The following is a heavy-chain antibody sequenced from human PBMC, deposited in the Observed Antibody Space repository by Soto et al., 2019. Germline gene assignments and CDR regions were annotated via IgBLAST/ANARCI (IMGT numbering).Heavy chain of an antibody. CDR1: GGSVSGGSYY. CDR2: IYYSGST. Sequence: SETLSLTCTVSGGSVSGGSYYWSWIRQPPGKGLEWIGYIYYSGSTNYNPSLKSRVTISVDTSKNQFSLKLSSVTAADTAVYYCARGGLYSSGWYRFGYWGQGTLVTVSS. V-gene: IGHV4-61*01. D-gene: IGHD6-19*01. CDR3: ARGGLYSSGWYRFGY. J-gene: IGHJ4*02.